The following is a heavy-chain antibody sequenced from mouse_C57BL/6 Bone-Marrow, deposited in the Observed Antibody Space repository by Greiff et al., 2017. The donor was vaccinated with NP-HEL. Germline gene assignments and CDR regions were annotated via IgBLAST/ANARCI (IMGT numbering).Heavy chain of an antibody. V-gene: IGHV1-54*01. D-gene: IGHD6-1*01. J-gene: IGHJ1*03. CDR2: INPGSGGT. CDR3: ARGGACGDFDV. CDR1: GYAFTNYL. Sequence: QVQLQQSGAELVRPGTSVKVSCKASGYAFTNYLIEWVKQRPGQGLEWIGVINPGSGGTNYNEKFKGKATLTADKSSSTAYLQLSSLTSEDSAVYFCARGGACGDFDVWGTGTTVTVSS.